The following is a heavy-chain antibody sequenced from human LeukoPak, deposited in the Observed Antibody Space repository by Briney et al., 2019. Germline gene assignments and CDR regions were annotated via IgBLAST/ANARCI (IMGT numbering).Heavy chain of an antibody. CDR2: IKQDGSEK. CDR3: ASWVAAGMEFDY. D-gene: IGHD6-13*01. Sequence: RGSLRLSCAASGFTFSSYWMSWVRQAPGKGLEWVANIKQDGSEKYYVDSVKGRFTISRDNAKNSLNLQMNSLRAEDTAVYYCASWVAAGMEFDYWGQGTLVTVSS. CDR1: GFTFSSYW. J-gene: IGHJ4*02. V-gene: IGHV3-7*01.